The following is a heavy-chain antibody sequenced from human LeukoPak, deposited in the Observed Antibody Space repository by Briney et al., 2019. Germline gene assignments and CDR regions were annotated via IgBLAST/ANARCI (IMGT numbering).Heavy chain of an antibody. J-gene: IGHJ4*02. CDR2: VYYSGST. D-gene: IGHD6-19*01. CDR3: ARIKSSGWYYDY. V-gene: IGHV4-61*08. Sequence: SETLSLTCAVSGGSISSGGYYWSWVRQPPGKGLEWIGYVYYSGSTNYNPSLKSRVTISLDTSKNQFSLRLSSVTAADTAVYYCARIKSSGWYYDYWGQGTLVTVSS. CDR1: GGSISSGGYY.